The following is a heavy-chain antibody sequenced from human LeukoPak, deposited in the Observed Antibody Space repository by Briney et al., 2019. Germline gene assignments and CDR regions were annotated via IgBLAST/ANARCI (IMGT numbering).Heavy chain of an antibody. J-gene: IGHJ4*02. CDR3: ARDRGGAAMVDY. D-gene: IGHD5-18*01. V-gene: IGHV4-59*01. CDR2: IYYSGST. Sequence: PSETLSLTCTVSGGSISSYYWSWIRQPPGKGLEWIGYIYYSGSTNYNPSLESRVTISVDTSKNQFSLKLSSVTAADTAVYYCARDRGGAAMVDYWGQGTLVTVSS. CDR1: GGSISSYY.